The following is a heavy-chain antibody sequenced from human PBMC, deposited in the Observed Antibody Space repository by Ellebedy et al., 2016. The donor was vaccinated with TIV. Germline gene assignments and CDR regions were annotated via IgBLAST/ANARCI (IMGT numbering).Heavy chain of an antibody. V-gene: IGHV4-4*02. J-gene: IGHJ4*02. Sequence: MPSETLSLTCAVSGGSISSNNWWNWVRQPPGKGLEWIGEIDHSGTTNYNPSLKSRVTISVDKSKNQFSLMLNSVPAADTAVYYCARDFCSSTSCLNYFDYWGQGALVTVSS. CDR3: ARDFCSSTSCLNYFDY. CDR1: GGSISSNNW. D-gene: IGHD2-2*01. CDR2: IDHSGTT.